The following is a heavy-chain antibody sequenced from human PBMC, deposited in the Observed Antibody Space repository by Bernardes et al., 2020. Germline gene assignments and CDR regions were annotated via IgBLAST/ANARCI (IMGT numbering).Heavy chain of an antibody. V-gene: IGHV3-11*01. CDR1: GFTFSDYY. J-gene: IGHJ6*02. Sequence: VGSLSLSCAASGFTFSDYYMSWIRQAPGKGLEWVSYISSSGSTIYYADSVKGRFTISRDNAKNSLYLQMNSLRAEDTAVYYCARDAYYYDSSGYPSDGGYYYYYGMDVWGQGTTVTVSS. D-gene: IGHD3-22*01. CDR2: ISSSGSTI. CDR3: ARDAYYYDSSGYPSDGGYYYYYGMDV.